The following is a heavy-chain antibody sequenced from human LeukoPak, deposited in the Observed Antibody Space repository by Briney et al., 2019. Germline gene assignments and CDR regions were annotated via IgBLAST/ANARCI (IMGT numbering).Heavy chain of an antibody. CDR2: INPNSGGT. Sequence: ASVKVSCKASGYTFTSYYMHWVRQAPGQGLEWMGWINPNSGGTNYAQKFQGRVTMTRDTSISTAYMELSTLRSDDTAVYYCAKDGGSESSDWYVGGWFDPWGQGTLVTVSS. D-gene: IGHD6-19*01. J-gene: IGHJ5*02. V-gene: IGHV1-2*02. CDR3: AKDGGSESSDWYVGGWFDP. CDR1: GYTFTSYY.